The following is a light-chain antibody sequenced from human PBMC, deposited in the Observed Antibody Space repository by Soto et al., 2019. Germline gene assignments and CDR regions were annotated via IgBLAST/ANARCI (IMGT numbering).Light chain of an antibody. V-gene: IGLV1-44*01. CDR2: SND. CDR1: SSNIGTNT. Sequence: SVLTEPPSASGTPGQRVSISCSGDSSNIGTNTVNWYQHLPGTAPKLLIFSNDERPSGVPDRFSGSKSGTSASLAISGLQSDVEADYYCATWDDSLNGVVFGGGTKVTVL. CDR3: ATWDDSLNGVV. J-gene: IGLJ2*01.